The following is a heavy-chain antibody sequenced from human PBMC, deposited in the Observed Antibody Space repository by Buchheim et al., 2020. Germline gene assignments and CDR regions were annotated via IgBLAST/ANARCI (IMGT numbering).Heavy chain of an antibody. CDR1: GFTFTNYA. CDR2: VSGGGAYT. V-gene: IGHV3-23*01. CDR3: AKDLVYCISTNCFRYFDS. D-gene: IGHD2-2*01. Sequence: EVQLLESGGDLVQPGGSLRPSCAASGFTFTNYAMSWVRQPPGKGLEWVSSVSGGGAYTYYADSVKGRFTISRDSSKNTLYLQMNSLRAEDTAVYYCAKDLVYCISTNCFRYFDSWGQGAL. J-gene: IGHJ4*02.